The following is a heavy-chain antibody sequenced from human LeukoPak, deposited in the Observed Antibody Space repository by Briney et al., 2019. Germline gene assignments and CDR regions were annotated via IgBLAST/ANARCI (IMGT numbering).Heavy chain of an antibody. D-gene: IGHD3-3*01. Sequence: GGSLRLSCAASGFIFSDHWMHWVRQAPGKGLVWLSRIDNDGSSTIYADSVKGRFTFSRDNAENTLFLEMSSLRVEDTAVYYCVRERNNFWSGHHSIFDSWGQGTLVTVSS. CDR2: IDNDGSST. CDR3: VRERNNFWSGHHSIFDS. CDR1: GFIFSDHW. J-gene: IGHJ4*02. V-gene: IGHV3-74*01.